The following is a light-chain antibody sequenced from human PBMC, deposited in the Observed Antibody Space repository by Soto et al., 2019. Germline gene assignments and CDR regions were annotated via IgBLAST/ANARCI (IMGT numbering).Light chain of an antibody. CDR3: CSYGGSNLYVM. V-gene: IGLV2-23*02. J-gene: IGLJ3*02. CDR1: SSDVGSYNF. CDR2: EVS. Sequence: QSALTQPASVSGSPGQSITISCTGSSSDVGSYNFVSWYQQHPAKTPTLMIYEVSKRPSGVSNRFSGSKSGNTASLTISGLQAEDEADYYCSYGGSNLYVMFGGGTKLTVL.